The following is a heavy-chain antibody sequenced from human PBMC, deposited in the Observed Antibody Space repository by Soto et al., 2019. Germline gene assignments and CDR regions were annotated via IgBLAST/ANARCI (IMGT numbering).Heavy chain of an antibody. V-gene: IGHV4-34*01. CDR1: GGSFSGYY. Sequence: PSGTLSLTCAVCGGSFSGYYWSWIRQPPGKGLEWIGEINHSGSTNYNPSLKSRVTISVDTSKNQFSLKLSSVTAADTAVYYCARQYRKYQLLRNWFDPWGQGTLVTVSS. CDR2: INHSGST. D-gene: IGHD2-2*01. J-gene: IGHJ5*02. CDR3: ARQYRKYQLLRNWFDP.